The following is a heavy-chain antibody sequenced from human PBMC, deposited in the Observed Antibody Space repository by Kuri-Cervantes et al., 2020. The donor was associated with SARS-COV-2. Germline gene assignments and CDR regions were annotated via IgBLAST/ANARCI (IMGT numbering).Heavy chain of an antibody. CDR3: AREDVAAAGKVDYYYGMDV. V-gene: IGHV4-34*01. CDR1: GFTFSSYS. J-gene: IGHJ6*02. Sequence: GSLRLSCAASGFTFSSYSMNWVRQPPGKGLEWIGSINHSGSTNYNPSLKSRVTISVDTSKNQFSLKLSSVTAADTAVYYCAREDVAAAGKVDYYYGMDVWGQGTTVTVSS. CDR2: INHSGST. D-gene: IGHD6-13*01.